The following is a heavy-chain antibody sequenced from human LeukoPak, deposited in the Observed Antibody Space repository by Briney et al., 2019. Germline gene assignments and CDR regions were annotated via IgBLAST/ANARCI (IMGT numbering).Heavy chain of an antibody. J-gene: IGHJ4*02. CDR1: GFSFSSYE. Sequence: GSLRLSCAASGFSFSSYEMNWVRQAPGKGLEWLSYIGSSGGTISYADSVKGRFTISRDNAKNSLYLQMNSLRAEDTAVYYCARASGFVVVPAAPDYWGKGPLVTVSS. CDR2: IGSSGGTI. D-gene: IGHD2-2*01. V-gene: IGHV3-48*03. CDR3: ARASGFVVVPAAPDY.